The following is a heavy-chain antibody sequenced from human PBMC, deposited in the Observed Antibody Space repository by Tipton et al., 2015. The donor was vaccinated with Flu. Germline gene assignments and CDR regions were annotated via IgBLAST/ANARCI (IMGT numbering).Heavy chain of an antibody. CDR2: INEDGSVK. D-gene: IGHD6-19*01. CDR1: GFTIRNAW. Sequence: SLRLSCAVSGFTIRNAWMSWVRQAPGKGLEWVANINEDGSVKYYVDSVKGRFTISRDNAENSLYLQMNSLRAEDTAIYYCARGGSTDWAFGGQGTLVTVSS. J-gene: IGHJ4*02. V-gene: IGHV3-7*01. CDR3: ARGGSTDWAF.